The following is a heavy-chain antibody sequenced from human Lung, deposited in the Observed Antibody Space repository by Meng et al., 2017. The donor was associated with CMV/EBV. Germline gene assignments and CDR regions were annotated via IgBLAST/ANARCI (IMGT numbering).Heavy chain of an antibody. V-gene: IGHV4-59*08. Sequence: VQLQESGPGLLKPSETLSLTCAVSGGSISTYYWSWIRQPPGKGLEWIGNNYYSGSTNYNPSLASRVTISVDSSKNQFSLKLSSVTAADTAVYYCARHQNGGTYPLDYWGQGTLVTVSS. J-gene: IGHJ4*02. CDR2: NYYSGST. CDR1: GGSISTYY. CDR3: ARHQNGGTYPLDY. D-gene: IGHD3-16*02.